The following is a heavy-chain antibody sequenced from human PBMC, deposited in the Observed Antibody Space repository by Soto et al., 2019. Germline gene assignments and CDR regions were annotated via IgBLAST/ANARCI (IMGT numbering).Heavy chain of an antibody. D-gene: IGHD3-10*01. CDR3: AGGSGSYPYYFDY. V-gene: IGHV3-21*01. J-gene: IGHJ4*02. Sequence: PGGSLRLSCAASGFTFSSYSMNWVRKPPGKGLEWVSSISSSSSYIYYADSVKGRFTISRDNAKNSLYLQMNSLRAEDTAVYYCAGGSGSYPYYFDYWGQGTLVTVSS. CDR1: GFTFSSYS. CDR2: ISSSSSYI.